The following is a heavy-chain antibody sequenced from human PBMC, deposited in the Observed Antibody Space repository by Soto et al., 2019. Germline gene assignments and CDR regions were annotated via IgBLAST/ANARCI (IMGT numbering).Heavy chain of an antibody. Sequence: QVTLKESGPVLVKPTETLTLTCTVSGFSLSNARMGVSWIRQPPGKALEWLAHIFSNDEKSYSTSLKSRLTISKDTSKSQVVLTMTNMDPVDTATYYSARMGRSVGGSYSYWGQGTLVTVSS. CDR3: ARMGRSVGGSYSY. V-gene: IGHV2-26*01. D-gene: IGHD1-26*01. CDR2: IFSNDEK. J-gene: IGHJ4*02. CDR1: GFSLSNARMG.